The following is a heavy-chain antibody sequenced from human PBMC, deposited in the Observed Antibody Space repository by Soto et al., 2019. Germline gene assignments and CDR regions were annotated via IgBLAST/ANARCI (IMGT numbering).Heavy chain of an antibody. J-gene: IGHJ6*02. CDR3: ARDEYSSSPNNYYYYGMDV. Sequence: GASVKVSCKASGYTFTSCGISWVRQAPGQGLEWMGWISAYNGNTNYAQKLQGRVTMTTDTSTSTAYMELRSLRSDDTAVYYCARDEYSSSPNNYYYYGMDVWGQGTTVTVSS. D-gene: IGHD6-6*01. V-gene: IGHV1-18*01. CDR1: GYTFTSCG. CDR2: ISAYNGNT.